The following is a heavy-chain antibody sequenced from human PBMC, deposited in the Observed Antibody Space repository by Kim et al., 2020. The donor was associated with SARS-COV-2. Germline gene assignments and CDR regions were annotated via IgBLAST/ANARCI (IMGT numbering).Heavy chain of an antibody. V-gene: IGHV1-2*02. Sequence: ASVNVSCKASGYTFTGYYMHWVRQAPGQGLEWMGWINPNSGGTNYAQKFQGRVTMTRDTSISTAYMELSRLRSDDTAVYYCARGEAARLRTGFTRYWGQGTLVTVSS. CDR2: INPNSGGT. D-gene: IGHD6-6*01. CDR1: GYTFTGYY. J-gene: IGHJ4*02. CDR3: ARGEAARLRTGFTRY.